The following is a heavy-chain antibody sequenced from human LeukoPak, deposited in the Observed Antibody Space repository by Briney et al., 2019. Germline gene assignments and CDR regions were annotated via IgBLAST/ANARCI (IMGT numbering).Heavy chain of an antibody. J-gene: IGHJ6*02. D-gene: IGHD2-2*01. CDR3: ARVDIVVVPAAPSRRYYYYGMDV. CDR1: GFTFSSYS. V-gene: IGHV3-21*01. CDR2: ISSSSSYI. Sequence: GGSLRLSCGASGFTFSSYSMNWVRQAPGKGLEWVSSISSSSSYIYYADSVKGRFTIPRDNAKNSLYLQMNSLRAEDTAVYYCARVDIVVVPAAPSRRYYYYGMDVCGQGTTVTVSS.